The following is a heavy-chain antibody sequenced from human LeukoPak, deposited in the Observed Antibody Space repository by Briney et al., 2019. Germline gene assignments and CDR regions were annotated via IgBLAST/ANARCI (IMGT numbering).Heavy chain of an antibody. V-gene: IGHV1-46*01. CDR3: ARDSTPTYYSGTYYFEY. J-gene: IGHJ4*02. CDR1: GYTFASYY. Sequence: GASVKVSCKASGYTFASYYMHWVRQAPGQGLEWMGIINPSGGTTTYAQKFQGRVTMTRDTSTSTVYMELSSLRSKDTAVYYCARDSTPTYYSGTYYFEYWGQGTLVTVSS. CDR2: INPSGGTT. D-gene: IGHD1-26*01.